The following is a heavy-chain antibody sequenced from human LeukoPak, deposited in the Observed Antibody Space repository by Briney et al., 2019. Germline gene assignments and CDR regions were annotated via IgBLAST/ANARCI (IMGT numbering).Heavy chain of an antibody. CDR2: INPNSGGT. J-gene: IGHJ4*02. V-gene: IGHV1-2*04. CDR1: GYTFTGYY. Sequence: GASVKVSCEASGYTFTGYYMHWVRQAPGQGLEWMGWINPNSGGTNYAQKFQGWVTMTRDTSISTAYMELSRLRSDDTAVYYCARGLWFGLDYFDYWGQGTLVTVSS. D-gene: IGHD3-10*01. CDR3: ARGLWFGLDYFDY.